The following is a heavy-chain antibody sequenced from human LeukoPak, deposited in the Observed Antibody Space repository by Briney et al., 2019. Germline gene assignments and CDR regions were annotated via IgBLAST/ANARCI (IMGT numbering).Heavy chain of an antibody. CDR2: IYYSGTT. CDR1: GVSISSGDYH. J-gene: IGHJ4*02. CDR3: ARVRTPASTPNYDFWSNYYPYFDY. D-gene: IGHD3-3*01. Sequence: PSETLSLTCTVSGVSISSGDYHWSWIRQPPGTGLEWIGYIYYSGTTYYNPSLKSRVAISIDTSKSQFSLNLNSVTAADTAVYYCARVRTPASTPNYDFWSNYYPYFDYWGQGTLVTVSS. V-gene: IGHV4-30-4*08.